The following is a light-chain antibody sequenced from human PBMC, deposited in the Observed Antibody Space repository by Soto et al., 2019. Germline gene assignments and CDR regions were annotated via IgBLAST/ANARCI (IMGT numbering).Light chain of an antibody. CDR3: QQSYSTPQT. V-gene: IGKV1-39*01. J-gene: IGKJ1*01. Sequence: DIQMTQSPSSLSASVGDRVTITCRASQNINTYLNWYQQKPGKAPKLLIFAASSLQSGVPSRFSGSGSGTDFTLTISSLQPEDFATYYCQQSYSTPQTFGQGTKVDIK. CDR1: QNINTY. CDR2: AAS.